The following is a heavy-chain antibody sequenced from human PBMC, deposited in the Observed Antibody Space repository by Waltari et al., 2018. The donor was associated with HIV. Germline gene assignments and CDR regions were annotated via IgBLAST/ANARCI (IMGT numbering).Heavy chain of an antibody. CDR2: ISGYNGNT. V-gene: IGHV1-18*01. CDR3: ARSSAGRDILTGN. D-gene: IGHD3-9*01. CDR1: GYSFISYG. J-gene: IGHJ4*02. Sequence: QVQLVQSGAEVKKPGASVKVSCKASGYSFISYGISWVRQAPGQGLEWMGWISGYNGNTNYAQKFQGRVTMTTDTSTSTAYMELRSLRSDDAAVYYCARSSAGRDILTGNWGQGTLVTVSS.